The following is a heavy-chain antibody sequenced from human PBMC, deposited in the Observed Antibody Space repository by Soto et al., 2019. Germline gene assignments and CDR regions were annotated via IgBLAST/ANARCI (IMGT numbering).Heavy chain of an antibody. CDR3: ARCPFGYSHGWGGLDI. CDR1: GDSITNSHW. V-gene: IGHV4-4*02. Sequence: QVQLQESGPGLVKPSGTLALTCAVSGDSITNSHWWSWVRQPPGKGLEWIADIYHSGDTHYNPSLKSRLTKSVDKSKNPFSLNLTSVTAADTAIYYCARCPFGYSHGWGGLDICGQIQMVTVSS. CDR2: IYHSGDT. J-gene: IGHJ3*02. D-gene: IGHD5-18*01.